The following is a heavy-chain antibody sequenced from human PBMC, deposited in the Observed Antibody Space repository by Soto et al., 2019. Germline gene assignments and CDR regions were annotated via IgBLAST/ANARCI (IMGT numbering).Heavy chain of an antibody. CDR3: ATSQKGYNWNYFDH. Sequence: PSETLSLTCAVSGGSISGSYYYWAWLRQSPGKGPEWIGSVFYTGFTSYNPSLESRVSVSVDTSKSQFSLKRSAVTAADTAVYYCATSQKGYNWNYFDHWGQGALVTVSS. CDR2: VFYTGFT. D-gene: IGHD1-20*01. V-gene: IGHV4-39*01. J-gene: IGHJ4*02. CDR1: GGSISGSYYY.